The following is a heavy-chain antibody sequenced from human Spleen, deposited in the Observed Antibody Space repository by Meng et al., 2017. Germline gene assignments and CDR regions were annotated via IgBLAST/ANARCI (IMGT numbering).Heavy chain of an antibody. D-gene: IGHD6-13*01. CDR3: ARDEDISAAGKLFGDY. Sequence: QVQLVQSGAEVNKPGASVKVSCKPSGYNFPDYYIPWVRQAPGQGLEWMGRIDPKNGDTHYAQKFQGRVTMTGDTSISTAYMDLSGLRSDDTAVYYCARDEDISAAGKLFGDYWGQGTLVTVSS. CDR1: GYNFPDYY. V-gene: IGHV1-2*06. CDR2: IDPKNGDT. J-gene: IGHJ4*02.